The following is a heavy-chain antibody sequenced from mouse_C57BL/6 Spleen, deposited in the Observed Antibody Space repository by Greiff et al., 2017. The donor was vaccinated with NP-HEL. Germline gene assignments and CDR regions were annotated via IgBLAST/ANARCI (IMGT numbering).Heavy chain of an antibody. CDR1: GYTFTSYG. Sequence: QVQLQQSGAELARPGASVKLSCKASGYTFTSYGISWVKQRTGQGLEWIGEIYPRSGNTYYNEKFKGKATLTADTSSSTAYMELRSLTSEDSAVYFCARPYYGKGAMYDWGQGTSVTVAS. V-gene: IGHV1-81*01. CDR3: ARPYYGKGAMYD. J-gene: IGHJ4*01. D-gene: IGHD2-10*01. CDR2: IYPRSGNT.